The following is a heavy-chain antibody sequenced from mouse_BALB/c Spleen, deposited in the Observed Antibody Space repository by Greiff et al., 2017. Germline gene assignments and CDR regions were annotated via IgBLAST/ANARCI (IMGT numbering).Heavy chain of an antibody. CDR2: IYPGSGST. Sequence: LVESGPELVKPGASVKMSCKASGYTFTDYVISWVKQRTGQGLEWIGEIYPGSGSTYYNEKFKGKATLTADKSSNTAYMQLSSLTSEDSAVYFCARSWITTGDAMDYWGQGTSVTVSS. CDR3: ARSWITTGDAMDY. V-gene: IGHV1-77*01. D-gene: IGHD2-4*01. J-gene: IGHJ4*01. CDR1: GYTFTDYV.